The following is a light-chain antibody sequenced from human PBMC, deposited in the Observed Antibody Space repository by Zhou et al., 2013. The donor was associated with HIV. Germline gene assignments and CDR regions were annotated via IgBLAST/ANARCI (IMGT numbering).Light chain of an antibody. CDR2: DAS. Sequence: GDRVTITCRASQNLGHFLAWYQQKPGKVPKLIIYDASSLQDGVPSRFSASGSGTDFTLIISDLQSEDSATYYCQQAHSFPPAFGQGTKV. CDR1: QNLGHF. CDR3: QQAHSFPPA. V-gene: IGKV1D-12*01. J-gene: IGKJ1*01.